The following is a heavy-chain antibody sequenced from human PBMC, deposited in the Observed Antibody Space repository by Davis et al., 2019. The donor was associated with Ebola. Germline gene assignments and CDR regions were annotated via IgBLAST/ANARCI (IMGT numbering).Heavy chain of an antibody. J-gene: IGHJ4*02. CDR1: GFTFTRAW. D-gene: IGHD6-13*01. V-gene: IGHV3-21*01. CDR2: ISGSSFYT. Sequence: GESLKISCAASGFTFTRAWMSWVRQAPGKGLEWVSSISGSSFYTYYSNSVKGRFSISRDNAKNSLYLQMNSLRPEDTAVYYCAKSRVAAAGHTYYFDYWGQGTLVTVSS. CDR3: AKSRVAAAGHTYYFDY.